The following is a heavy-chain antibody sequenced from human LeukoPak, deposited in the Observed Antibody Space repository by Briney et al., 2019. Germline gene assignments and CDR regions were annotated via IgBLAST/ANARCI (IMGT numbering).Heavy chain of an antibody. CDR3: ARVGFVVAPPLAV. V-gene: IGHV1-2*02. CDR2: INPGSGGT. CDR1: EYTFTGYY. J-gene: IGHJ6*02. Sequence: ASVKVSCKASEYTFTGYYLHWVRQAPGQGLEWMGCINPGSGGTNYAQKFQDRVTMTRDMYISTAYMELSSLRYDDTAVYYCARVGFVVAPPLAVWGQGTTVTVSS. D-gene: IGHD3-3*01.